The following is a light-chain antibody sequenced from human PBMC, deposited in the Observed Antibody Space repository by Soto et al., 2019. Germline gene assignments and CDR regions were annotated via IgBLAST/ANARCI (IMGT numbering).Light chain of an antibody. CDR2: GAS. CDR3: QQYGTPLFT. Sequence: IVLTQSPGTLSLSPGERATLSCGASQSVTNNFLAWYQQKPGQPPRLLIYGASSRATGVPDRFSGSGSGTDFTLTISRLEPGDFAVYYCQQYGTPLFTFGHGTKVDIK. CDR1: QSVTNNF. J-gene: IGKJ3*01. V-gene: IGKV3-20*01.